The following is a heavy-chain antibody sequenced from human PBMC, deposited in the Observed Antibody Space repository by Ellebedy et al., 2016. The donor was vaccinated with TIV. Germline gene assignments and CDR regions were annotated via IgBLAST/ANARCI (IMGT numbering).Heavy chain of an antibody. Sequence: GESLKISCVASGFTFRGSAMHWVRQASGKGLEWVGRIRSKSSDYATVYPGSVRGRFTISRDDSKNTAYLQMNSLKTEDTAVYYCTRLFATGFDYWGQGTLVTVSS. V-gene: IGHV3-73*01. J-gene: IGHJ4*02. D-gene: IGHD4-17*01. CDR2: IRSKSSDYAT. CDR3: TRLFATGFDY. CDR1: GFTFRGSA.